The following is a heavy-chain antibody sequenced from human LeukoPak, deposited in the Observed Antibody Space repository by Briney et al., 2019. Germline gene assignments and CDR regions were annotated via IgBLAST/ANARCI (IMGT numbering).Heavy chain of an antibody. J-gene: IGHJ4*02. V-gene: IGHV3-23*01. Sequence: PGGSLRLSCAASGFTFNTYAMSWVRQAPGKRLEWVSAISGSGDSTYYADSVKGRFTISRDNSKNTLYLQMNSLRAEDTAVYYCAKRYFGNYYFDSWGQGTLVTVSS. D-gene: IGHD3-9*01. CDR2: ISGSGDST. CDR1: GFTFNTYA. CDR3: AKRYFGNYYFDS.